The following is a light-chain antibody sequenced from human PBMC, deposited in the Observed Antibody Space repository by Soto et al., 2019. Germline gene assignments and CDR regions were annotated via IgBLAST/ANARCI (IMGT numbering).Light chain of an antibody. CDR1: SSDVGSYNL. CDR3: CSYAGSSTFAV. J-gene: IGLJ2*01. CDR2: EGS. Sequence: QSVLTQPASVSGSPGQSITISCTGTSSDVGSYNLVSWYQQHPGKAPKLMIYEGSKRHSGVSNRFSGSKSGNTASLTISWLQAEDEADYYCCSYAGSSTFAVFGGGTKLTVL. V-gene: IGLV2-23*03.